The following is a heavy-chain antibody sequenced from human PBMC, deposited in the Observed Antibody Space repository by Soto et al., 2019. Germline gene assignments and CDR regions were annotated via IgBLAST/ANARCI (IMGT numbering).Heavy chain of an antibody. CDR3: AXPPGEYGEKGGLLDYYYGMDV. Sequence: ASVKVSCKASGYTFTSYDINWVRQATGQGLEWMGWMNPNSGNTGYAQKFQGRVTMTRNTSISTAYMELSSLRSEDTAVYYCAXPPGEYGEKGGLLDYYYGMDVWGHGTTVTVSS. CDR1: GYTFTSYD. CDR2: MNPNSGNT. V-gene: IGHV1-8*01. J-gene: IGHJ6*02. D-gene: IGHD4-17*01.